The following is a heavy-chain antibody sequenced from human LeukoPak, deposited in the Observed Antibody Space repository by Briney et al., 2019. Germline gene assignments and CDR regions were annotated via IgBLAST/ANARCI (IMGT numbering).Heavy chain of an antibody. CDR3: AKDPVAYRGYSYGWFDP. J-gene: IGHJ5*02. V-gene: IGHV3-9*01. D-gene: IGHD5-18*01. Sequence: GGSLRLSCAASGFTFDDYAMHWVRQAPGKGLEWVSGISWNSGSIGYADSVKGRFTISRDNAKNSLYLQMNSLRAEDTALYYCAKDPVAYRGYSYGWFDPWGQGTLVTVSS. CDR1: GFTFDDYA. CDR2: ISWNSGSI.